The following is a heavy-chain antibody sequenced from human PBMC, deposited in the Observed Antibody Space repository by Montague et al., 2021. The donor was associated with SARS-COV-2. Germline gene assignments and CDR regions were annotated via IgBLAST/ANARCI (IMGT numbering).Heavy chain of an antibody. D-gene: IGHD3-9*01. CDR2: ISSSSSYT. CDR3: ARDQPHYDILTGYYKDYYYMDI. CDR1: GFIFSDYN. J-gene: IGHJ6*02. V-gene: IGHV3-11*06. Sequence: SLRLSFAASGFIFSDYNMTWIRQAPGKGLEWVSYISSSSSYTNYADSVKGRFTISRDNAKNSLYLQMNSLRAEDTAVYYCARDQPHYDILTGYYKDYYYMDIWGQGTTVTVSS.